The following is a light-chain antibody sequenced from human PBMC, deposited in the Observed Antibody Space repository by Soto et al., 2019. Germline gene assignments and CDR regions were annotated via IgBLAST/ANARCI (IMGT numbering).Light chain of an antibody. V-gene: IGKV1-5*01. Sequence: GDRVTITCRASQSINNWLAWYQQKPGKAPKVLIYHVSSLESGVPSRFSGSGSGTEFTLTISNLQPDDFATYYCLHYNIDSRTFGQGTKVEI. CDR1: QSINNW. J-gene: IGKJ1*01. CDR2: HVS. CDR3: LHYNIDSRT.